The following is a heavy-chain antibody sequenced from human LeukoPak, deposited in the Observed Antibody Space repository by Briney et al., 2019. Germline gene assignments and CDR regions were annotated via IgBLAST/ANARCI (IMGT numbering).Heavy chain of an antibody. J-gene: IGHJ4*02. Sequence: SETLSLTCTVSDGSISSYYWSWIRQPAGKGLEWIGRIYTSGSTNYNPSLKSRVTMSVDTSKNQFSLKLSSVTAADTAVYYCARGGKQQLDFDYWGQGTLVTVSS. D-gene: IGHD6-13*01. V-gene: IGHV4-4*07. CDR1: DGSISSYY. CDR2: IYTSGST. CDR3: ARGGKQQLDFDY.